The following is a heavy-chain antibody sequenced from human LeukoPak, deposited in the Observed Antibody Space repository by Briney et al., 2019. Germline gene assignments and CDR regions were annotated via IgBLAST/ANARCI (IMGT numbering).Heavy chain of an antibody. J-gene: IGHJ4*02. CDR3: AREPFQQIVVVMYYFDY. Sequence: GGSLRLSCAASGFTFSSYAMSWVRQAPGKGLEWVAVISYDGSNKYYADSVKGRFTISRDNSKNTLYLQMNSLGAEDTAVYYCAREPFQQIVVVMYYFDYWGQGTLVTVSS. D-gene: IGHD3-22*01. CDR2: ISYDGSNK. V-gene: IGHV3-30*04. CDR1: GFTFSSYA.